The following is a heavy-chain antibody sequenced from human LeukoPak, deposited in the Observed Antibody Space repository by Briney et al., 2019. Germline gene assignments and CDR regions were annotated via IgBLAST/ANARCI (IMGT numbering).Heavy chain of an antibody. J-gene: IGHJ3*02. CDR3: AKDRRPTYYSDSSGYYFRDAFDM. V-gene: IGHV3-23*01. D-gene: IGHD3-22*01. Sequence: GGSLRLSCAASGFTFSSYAMSWVRQAPGKGLEWVSGISGSDGSTYYADSVKGRFTISRDNSKNTLYLRMNSLRTEDTAVYYCAKDRRPTYYSDSSGYYFRDAFDMWGQGTMVTVSS. CDR2: ISGSDGST. CDR1: GFTFSSYA.